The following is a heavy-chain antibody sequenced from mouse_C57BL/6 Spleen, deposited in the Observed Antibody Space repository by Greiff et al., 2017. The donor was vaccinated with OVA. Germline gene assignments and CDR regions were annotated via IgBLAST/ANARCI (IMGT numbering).Heavy chain of an antibody. CDR2: ISDGGSYT. D-gene: IGHD3-2*02. CDR1: GFTFSSYA. CDR3: ALDSSGYVAWFAY. V-gene: IGHV5-4*03. J-gene: IGHJ3*01. Sequence: EVKLVESGGGLVKPGGSLKLSCAASGFTFSSYAMSWVRQTPEKRLEWVATISDGGSYTYYPDNVKGRFTISRDNAKNNLYLQMSHLKSEDTAMYYCALDSSGYVAWFAYWGQGTLVTVSA.